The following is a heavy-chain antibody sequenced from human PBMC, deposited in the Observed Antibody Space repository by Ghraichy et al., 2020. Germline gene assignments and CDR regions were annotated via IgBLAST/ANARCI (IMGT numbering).Heavy chain of an antibody. Sequence: GGSLRLSCAASGFTFSTYFMAWVRQAPGKGLECVAKINQDGSDKAFVDSVKGRFTISRDNAKNSLYLQMDSLRADDTAVYYCARDPLFSAFDIWGQGAMVTVS. CDR3: ARDPLFSAFDI. V-gene: IGHV3-7*03. CDR1: GFTFSTYF. CDR2: INQDGSDK. J-gene: IGHJ3*02.